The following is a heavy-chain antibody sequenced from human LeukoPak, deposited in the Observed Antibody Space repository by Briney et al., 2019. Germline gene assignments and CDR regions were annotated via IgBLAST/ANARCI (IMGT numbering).Heavy chain of an antibody. V-gene: IGHV3-30*18. D-gene: IGHD4-17*01. CDR1: GFTFSSYG. CDR2: ISYDGSNK. Sequence: SGGSLRLSCAASGFTFSSYGMHWVRQAPGKGLEWVAVISYDGSNKYYADSVKGRFTISRDNSKNTLYLQMNSLRAEDTAVYYCAKPVTTVTTYFDYWGQGTLVTVSS. J-gene: IGHJ4*02. CDR3: AKPVTTVTTYFDY.